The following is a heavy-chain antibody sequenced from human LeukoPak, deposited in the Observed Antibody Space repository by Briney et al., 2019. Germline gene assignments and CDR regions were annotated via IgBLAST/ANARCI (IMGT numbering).Heavy chain of an antibody. CDR2: IYYSGST. Sequence: KTSQTLSLTCTVSGGSISSGGYYWSWIRQHPGKGLEWIGYIYYSGSTYYNPSLKSRVTISVDTSKNQFSLKPSSVTAADTAVYYCARDLYCGGDCYSYGAFDIWGQGTMVTVSS. CDR3: ARDLYCGGDCYSYGAFDI. CDR1: GGSISSGGYY. J-gene: IGHJ3*02. V-gene: IGHV4-31*03. D-gene: IGHD2-21*02.